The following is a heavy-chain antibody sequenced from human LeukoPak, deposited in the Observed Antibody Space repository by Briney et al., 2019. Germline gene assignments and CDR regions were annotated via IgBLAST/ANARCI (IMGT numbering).Heavy chain of an antibody. D-gene: IGHD2-15*01. Sequence: LPGGSLRLSCAASGFTFSSYVMSWVRQGPVKGLEWVSGISGGGGSTYYADSVKGRFTIFRDNSKNTMYLQMSSLRAEDTAEYFCAKGMIYCSGGSCYLGTFDIWGQGTMVTVSS. CDR3: AKGMIYCSGGSCYLGTFDI. CDR1: GFTFSSYV. J-gene: IGHJ3*02. V-gene: IGHV3-23*01. CDR2: ISGGGGST.